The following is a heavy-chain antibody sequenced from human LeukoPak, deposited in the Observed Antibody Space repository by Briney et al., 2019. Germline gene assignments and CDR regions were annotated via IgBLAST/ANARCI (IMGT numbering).Heavy chain of an antibody. D-gene: IGHD3-16*02. CDR2: IYYSGST. J-gene: IGHJ4*02. CDR3: ARHGGSYYDYVWGSYRLYYFDY. Sequence: SETLSLTCAVYGGSFSGYYWSWIRQPPGKGLEWIGSIYYSGSTYYNPSLKSRVTISVDTSKNQFSLKLSSVTAADTAVYYCARHGGSYYDYVWGSYRLYYFDYWGQGTLVTVSS. CDR1: GGSFSGYY. V-gene: IGHV4-34*01.